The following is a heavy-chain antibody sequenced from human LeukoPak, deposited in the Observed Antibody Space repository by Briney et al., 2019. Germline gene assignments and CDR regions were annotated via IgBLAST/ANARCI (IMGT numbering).Heavy chain of an antibody. V-gene: IGHV4-38-2*01. CDR3: ASHLYSYGYYFDY. J-gene: IGHJ4*02. CDR1: GYSISSGYY. CDR2: IYHSGST. Sequence: SETLSHTCAVSGYSISSGYYWGWIRQPPGKGLEWIGSIYHSGSTYYNPSLKSRVTISVDTSKNQFSLKLSSVTAADTAVYYCASHLYSYGYYFDYWGQGTLVTVSS. D-gene: IGHD5-18*01.